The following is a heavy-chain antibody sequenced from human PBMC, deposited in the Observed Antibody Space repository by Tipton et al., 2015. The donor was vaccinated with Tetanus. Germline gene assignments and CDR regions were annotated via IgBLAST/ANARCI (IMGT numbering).Heavy chain of an antibody. CDR1: GGSIRSGDYQ. J-gene: IGHJ3*01. CDR3: ARRSYCTSTRCFDAFDL. Sequence: TLSLTCSVSGGSIRSGDYQWNWIRQPPGKGLEWLAYVSYSGSTNSNYDLKSRITISRDTSKNQFSLKLTSVTAADTAVYYCARRSYCTSTRCFDAFDLWGPGTRVTVSS. D-gene: IGHD2-8*01. V-gene: IGHV4-61*08. CDR2: VSYSGST.